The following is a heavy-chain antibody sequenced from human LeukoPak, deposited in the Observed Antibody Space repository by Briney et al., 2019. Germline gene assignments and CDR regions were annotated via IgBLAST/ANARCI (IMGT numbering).Heavy chain of an antibody. J-gene: IGHJ5*02. V-gene: IGHV7-4-1*02. CDR1: GYIFTNHA. Sequence: ASVKVSCKASGYIFTNHAINWVRQAPGQGLEWMGWINTYTGNPTYAQGFTGRFVISLDTSVSTAYLEISSLKGEDTAVYYCARDRPHVYSRKTKDKFGELSWFDPWGQGTLVTVSS. CDR3: ARDRPHVYSRKTKDKFGELSWFDP. D-gene: IGHD3-10*01. CDR2: INTYTGNP.